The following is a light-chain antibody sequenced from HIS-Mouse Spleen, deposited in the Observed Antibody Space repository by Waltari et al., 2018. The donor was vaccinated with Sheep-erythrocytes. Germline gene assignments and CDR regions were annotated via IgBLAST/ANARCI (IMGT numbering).Light chain of an antibody. CDR3: CSYAGSYNHV. Sequence: QSALTQPRSVSGSPGQSVTISCTGTSRDVGGYNCSPWYQQHPGKAPNLMIYDVSKRPSGVPDRFSGSKSGNTASLTISGLQAEDEADYYCCSYAGSYNHVFATGTKVTVL. CDR1: SRDVGGYNC. CDR2: DVS. J-gene: IGLJ1*01. V-gene: IGLV2-11*01.